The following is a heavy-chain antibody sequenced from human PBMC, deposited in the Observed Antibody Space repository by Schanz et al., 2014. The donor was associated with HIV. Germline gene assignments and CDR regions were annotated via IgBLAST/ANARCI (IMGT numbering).Heavy chain of an antibody. CDR3: AKPEYDSSGNSQSHFDY. Sequence: EVQLLESGGGLEQPGGSLRLSCAASGFNFNNYAMTWVRQAPGKGLEWVSSISESGGRTYYADSVNGRFTISRDNSKNTLYLQMTTLRTEDTAVYYCAKPEYDSSGNSQSHFDYWGQGTLVTVSP. V-gene: IGHV3-23*01. D-gene: IGHD3-22*01. CDR2: ISESGGRT. CDR1: GFNFNNYA. J-gene: IGHJ4*02.